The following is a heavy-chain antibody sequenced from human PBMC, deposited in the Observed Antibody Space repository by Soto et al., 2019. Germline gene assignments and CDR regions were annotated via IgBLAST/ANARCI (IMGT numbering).Heavy chain of an antibody. CDR2: ISYDGSNK. Sequence: QVQLVESGGGVVQPGRSLRLSCAASGFTFSSYAMHWVRQAPGKGLEWVAVISYDGSNKYYADSVKGRFTISRDNSKNTLYLQMNSLRAEDTAVYYCARVRCTNGVCYRPDYYYYGMDVWGQGTTVTVSS. D-gene: IGHD2-8*01. CDR3: ARVRCTNGVCYRPDYYYYGMDV. J-gene: IGHJ6*02. CDR1: GFTFSSYA. V-gene: IGHV3-30-3*01.